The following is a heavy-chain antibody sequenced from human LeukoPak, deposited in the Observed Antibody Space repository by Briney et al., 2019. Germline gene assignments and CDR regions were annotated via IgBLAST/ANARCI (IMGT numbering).Heavy chain of an antibody. D-gene: IGHD2-21*02. V-gene: IGHV1-46*01. CDR3: VRDRDATPDDVRDY. J-gene: IGHJ4*02. CDR1: GYTFTSYY. Sequence: AASVKVSCKASGYTFTSYYMHWVRQAPGQGLEWMGIINPSGGSTSYAQKFQDRLTMTTDTPTRTAYMVLRSLRSDDTAVYYCVRDRDATPDDVRDYWGQGTLVTVSS. CDR2: INPSGGST.